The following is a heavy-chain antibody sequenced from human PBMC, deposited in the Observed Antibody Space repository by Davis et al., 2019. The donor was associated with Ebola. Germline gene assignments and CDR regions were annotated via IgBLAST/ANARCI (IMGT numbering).Heavy chain of an antibody. CDR1: GFTFSAYW. Sequence: PGGSLRLSCAVSGFTFSAYWMSWVRQAPGKGLELVSNIKEDGTEKYHVDSVKGRFAISRDNAKNSLYLQMNSLRAEDTAVYYCARDMRLRFEAGWFDPWGQGTLVTVSS. CDR2: IKEDGTEK. J-gene: IGHJ5*02. V-gene: IGHV3-7*01. CDR3: ARDMRLRFEAGWFDP. D-gene: IGHD3-3*01.